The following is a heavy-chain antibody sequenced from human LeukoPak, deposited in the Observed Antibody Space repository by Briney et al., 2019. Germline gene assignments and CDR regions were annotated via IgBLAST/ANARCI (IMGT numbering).Heavy chain of an antibody. J-gene: IGHJ4*02. D-gene: IGHD6-25*01. CDR3: ARGSAAIDY. Sequence: GGSLRLSCAASGFTFSEYYMTWIRQAPGKGLEWISYISSGGSTVYYADSVRGRFTISRDNTKNSLFLQMNSLRAEDTAVYYCARGSAAIDYWGRGTLVTVSS. CDR1: GFTFSEYY. CDR2: ISSGGSTV. V-gene: IGHV3-11*01.